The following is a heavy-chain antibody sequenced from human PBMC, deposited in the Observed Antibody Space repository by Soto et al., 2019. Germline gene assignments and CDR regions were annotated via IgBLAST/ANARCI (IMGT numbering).Heavy chain of an antibody. V-gene: IGHV3-33*01. CDR2: IWYDGSNK. D-gene: IGHD3-3*01. CDR1: GFTFSSFG. CDR3: ARDYPAGDCWSGGDAFDI. J-gene: IGHJ3*02. Sequence: GGSLRLSXAASGFTFSSFGMHWVRQAPGKGLEWVAVIWYDGSNKYYADSVKGRFTISRDNSKNTLYLQMNSLRSEDTAVYYCARDYPAGDCWSGGDAFDIWGQGTMVTVSS.